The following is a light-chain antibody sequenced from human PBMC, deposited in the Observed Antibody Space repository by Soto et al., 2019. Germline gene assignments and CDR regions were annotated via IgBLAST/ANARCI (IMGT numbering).Light chain of an antibody. Sequence: QSVLTQPASVSGSLGQSITISCSGTSSDVGGYDYVSWYQQYPGKAPKLIIYEVANRPSGLSYRFSGSKSGNTASLTISGLQAEDEADYYCSSYTSSATLIFGGGTKVTDL. CDR3: SSYTSSATLI. J-gene: IGLJ2*01. CDR1: SSDVGGYDY. CDR2: EVA. V-gene: IGLV2-14*01.